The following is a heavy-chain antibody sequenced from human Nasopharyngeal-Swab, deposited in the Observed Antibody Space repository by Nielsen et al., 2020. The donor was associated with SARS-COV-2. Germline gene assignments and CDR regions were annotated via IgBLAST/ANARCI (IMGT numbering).Heavy chain of an antibody. D-gene: IGHD5-12*01. Sequence: GESLKISCAASGFTFSSYAMSRVRQAPGKGLEWVSAISGSGGSTYYADSVKGRFTISRDNSKNTLYLQMNSLRAEDTAVYYCAKDRGRGVAIFDYWGQGTLVTVSS. V-gene: IGHV3-23*01. J-gene: IGHJ4*02. CDR1: GFTFSSYA. CDR3: AKDRGRGVAIFDY. CDR2: ISGSGGST.